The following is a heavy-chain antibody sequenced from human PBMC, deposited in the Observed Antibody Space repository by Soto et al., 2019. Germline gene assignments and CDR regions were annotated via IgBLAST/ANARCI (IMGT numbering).Heavy chain of an antibody. CDR2: ISSSGGTI. CDR3: ARSEAYFYGMDV. Sequence: GSLRLSCVASGFTFRNWEMNWVRQAPGKGLEWVSYISSSGGTIHYADSVRGRFTISRDNAESSVHLQMNSLRAEDTALYYCARSEAYFYGMDVWGRGTTVTVSS. CDR1: GFTFRNWE. V-gene: IGHV3-48*03. J-gene: IGHJ6*02.